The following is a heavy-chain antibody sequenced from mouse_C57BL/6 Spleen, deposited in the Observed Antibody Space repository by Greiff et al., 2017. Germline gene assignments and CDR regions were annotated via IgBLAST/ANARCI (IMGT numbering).Heavy chain of an antibody. Sequence: VQLQQSGPELVKPGASVKISCKASGYTFTDYYMNWVKQSHGKSLEWIGDINPNNGGTSYNQKFKGKATLTVDKYSSTAYMELRSLTSEDAAVYYCTYYGNYDYWGQGTTLTVSS. CDR2: INPNNGGT. V-gene: IGHV1-26*01. CDR1: GYTFTDYY. CDR3: TYYGNYDY. J-gene: IGHJ2*01. D-gene: IGHD2-10*01.